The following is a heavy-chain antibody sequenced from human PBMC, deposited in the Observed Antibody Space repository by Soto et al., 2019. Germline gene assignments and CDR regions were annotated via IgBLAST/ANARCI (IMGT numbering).Heavy chain of an antibody. J-gene: IGHJ4*02. CDR1: GFTFSDYY. Sequence: GGSLSLSCAASGFTFSDYYMSWIRQAPGKGLEWVSYISSSSSYTNYADSVKGRFTISRDNAKNSLYLQMNSLRAEDTAVYYCARAPSIAVAGIAYWGQGTLVTVSS. V-gene: IGHV3-11*05. D-gene: IGHD6-19*01. CDR2: ISSSSSYT. CDR3: ARAPSIAVAGIAY.